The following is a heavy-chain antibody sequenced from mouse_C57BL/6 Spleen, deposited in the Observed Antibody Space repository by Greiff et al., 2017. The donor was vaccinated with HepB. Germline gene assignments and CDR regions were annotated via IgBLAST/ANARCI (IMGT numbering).Heavy chain of an antibody. CDR1: GFTFSDYY. CDR3: AREEDYGGFYY. V-gene: IGHV5-16*01. J-gene: IGHJ2*01. Sequence: EVMLVESEGGLVQPGSSMKLSCTASGFTFSDYYMAWVRQVPEKGLEWVANINYDGSSTYYLDSLKSRFIISRDNAKNILYLQMSSLKSEDTATYYCAREEDYGGFYYWGQGTTLTVSS. D-gene: IGHD1-1*01. CDR2: INYDGSST.